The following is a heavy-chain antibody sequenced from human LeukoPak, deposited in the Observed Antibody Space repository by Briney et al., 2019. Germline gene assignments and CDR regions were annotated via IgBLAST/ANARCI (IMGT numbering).Heavy chain of an antibody. V-gene: IGHV3-23*01. CDR3: AINSGSSWYQYFQH. CDR1: GFTFSSYA. J-gene: IGHJ1*01. D-gene: IGHD6-13*01. Sequence: GGSLRLSCATSGFTFSSYAMSWVRQAPGKGLEWVSAISGSGGSTYYADSVKGRFTISRDNSKNTLYLQMNSLRAEDTAVYYCAINSGSSWYQYFQHWGQGTLVTVSS. CDR2: ISGSGGST.